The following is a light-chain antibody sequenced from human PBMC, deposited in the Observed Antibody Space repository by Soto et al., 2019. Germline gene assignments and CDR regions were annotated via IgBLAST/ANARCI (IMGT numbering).Light chain of an antibody. CDR3: QQYGGSLT. V-gene: IGKV3-20*01. J-gene: IGKJ4*01. CDR2: GAS. CDR1: QSISSTY. Sequence: EMVLTQSPATLSLSPGDRATLXCRPSQSISSTYLAWYQQKRGQAPRLLIYGASRRATGIPDRFSGSGSGTDFPLTISRLEPEDFALYYCQQYGGSLTFGGGTRWIS.